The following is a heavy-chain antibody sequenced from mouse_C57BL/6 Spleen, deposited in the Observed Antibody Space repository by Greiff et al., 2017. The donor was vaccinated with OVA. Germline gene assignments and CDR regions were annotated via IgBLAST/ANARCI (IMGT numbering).Heavy chain of an antibody. CDR3: TRSTTVVERDYAMDY. D-gene: IGHD1-1*01. J-gene: IGHJ4*01. CDR1: GYTFTSYW. V-gene: IGHV1-5*01. Sequence: VQLQQSGTVLARPGASVKMSCKTSGYTFTSYWMHWVKQRPGQGLEWIGAIYPGNSDTSYNQKFKGKAKLTAVTSASTAYMELSSLTNEDSAVYYCTRSTTVVERDYAMDYWGQGTSVTVSS. CDR2: IYPGNSDT.